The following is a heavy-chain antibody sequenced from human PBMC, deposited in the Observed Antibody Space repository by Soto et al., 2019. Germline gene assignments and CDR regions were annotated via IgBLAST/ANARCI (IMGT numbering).Heavy chain of an antibody. D-gene: IGHD5-12*01. V-gene: IGHV4-34*01. CDR1: GGSLSGYY. CDR3: ARGRLKVATIRGYFDY. J-gene: IGHJ4*02. CDR2: INHSGST. Sequence: TCAVYGGSLSGYYWSWISQPPGKGLEWIGEINHSGSTNYNPSLKSRVTISVDTSKNQFSLKLSSVTAADTAVYYCARGRLKVATIRGYFDYWGQGTLVTSPQ.